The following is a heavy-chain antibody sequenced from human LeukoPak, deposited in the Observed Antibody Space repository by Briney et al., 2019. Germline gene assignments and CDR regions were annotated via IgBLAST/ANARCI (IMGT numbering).Heavy chain of an antibody. D-gene: IGHD3-22*01. V-gene: IGHV3-21*01. J-gene: IGHJ4*02. CDR1: GFTFSSYS. CDR3: ARVKRDSSGYYCHDY. Sequence: NPGGSLRLSCAASGFTFSSYSMNWVRQAPGKGLEWVSSISSSSSYIYYADSVKGRFTISRDNAKNSLYLQMNSLRAEDTAVYYCARVKRDSSGYYCHDYWGQGTLVTVSS. CDR2: ISSSSSYI.